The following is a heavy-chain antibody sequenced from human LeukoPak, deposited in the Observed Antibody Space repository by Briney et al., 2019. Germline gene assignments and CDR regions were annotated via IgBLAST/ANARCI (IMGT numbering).Heavy chain of an antibody. J-gene: IGHJ4*02. CDR2: ISSSSSYI. D-gene: IGHD3-22*01. Sequence: GGSLRFSCAASGFTFSSYSMNWVRQAPGKGLEWVSSISSSSSYIYYADSVKGRFTISRDNAKNSLYLQMNSLRAEDTAVYYCARANYYDSSGYRAPLRWGQGTLVTVSS. CDR3: ARANYYDSSGYRAPLR. CDR1: GFTFSSYS. V-gene: IGHV3-21*01.